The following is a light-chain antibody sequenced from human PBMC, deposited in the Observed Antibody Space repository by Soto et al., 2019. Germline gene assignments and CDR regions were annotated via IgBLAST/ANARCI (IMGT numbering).Light chain of an antibody. CDR1: QTVGNNY. V-gene: IGKV3-20*01. Sequence: EIVLTQSPGTLSLSPGERATLSCRASQTVGNNYLAWYQQKPGQTPRLLIHGASNRATGIPDRISGSGSGTDFTLFISRLDPEDFAMYYCQQYASSPLTLGGGTKVEIK. CDR3: QQYASSPLT. CDR2: GAS. J-gene: IGKJ4*01.